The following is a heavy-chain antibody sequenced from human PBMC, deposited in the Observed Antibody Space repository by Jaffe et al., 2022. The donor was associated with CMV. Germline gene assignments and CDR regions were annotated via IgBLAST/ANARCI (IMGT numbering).Heavy chain of an antibody. CDR1: GFTFDDYA. CDR2: ISWNSGSI. CDR3: AKGNWAFWGSNFDY. V-gene: IGHV3-9*01. D-gene: IGHD3-16*01. J-gene: IGHJ4*02. Sequence: EVQLVESGGGLVQPGRSLRLSCAASGFTFDDYAMHWVRQAPGKGLEWVSGISWNSGSIGYADSVKGRFTISRDNAKNSLYLQMNSLRAEDTALYYCAKGNWAFWGSNFDYWGQGTLVTVSS.